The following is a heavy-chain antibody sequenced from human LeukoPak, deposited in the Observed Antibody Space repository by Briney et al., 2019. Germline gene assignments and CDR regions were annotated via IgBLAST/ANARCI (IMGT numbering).Heavy chain of an antibody. Sequence: SETLSLTCTVSGYSISSGDYWGWIRQPPGKGLEWIGSIYHSGRTYYNPSLKSRVTISVDTSKNQVSLILTSVTAADTAVYYCAKSNGYGLVDIWGQGTMVTVSS. CDR2: IYHSGRT. V-gene: IGHV4-38-2*02. J-gene: IGHJ3*02. D-gene: IGHD3-10*01. CDR1: GYSISSGDY. CDR3: AKSNGYGLVDI.